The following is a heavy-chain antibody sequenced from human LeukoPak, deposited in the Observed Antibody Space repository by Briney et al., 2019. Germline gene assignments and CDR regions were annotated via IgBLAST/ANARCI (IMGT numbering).Heavy chain of an antibody. V-gene: IGHV1-2*06. CDR2: INPSSGGT. CDR3: AKDTFYDDVWGSYRCFDY. D-gene: IGHD3-16*02. Sequence: ASVKVSCKASGYTFTDYYIHWVRQAPGQGLEWMGRINPSSGGTKYAQKFQGRVTMTRDTSISTAYMELSRLRSDDTAVYYCAKDTFYDDVWGSYRCFDYWGQGTLVTAPS. J-gene: IGHJ4*02. CDR1: GYTFTDYY.